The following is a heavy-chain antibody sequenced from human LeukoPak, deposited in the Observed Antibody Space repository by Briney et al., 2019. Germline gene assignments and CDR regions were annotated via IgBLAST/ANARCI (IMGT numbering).Heavy chain of an antibody. CDR1: GYSISSGYY. D-gene: IGHD4-17*01. Sequence: SETLSLTCTVSGYSISSGYYWGWIRQPPGKGLEWIGSIYHSGSTYYNPSLKSRVTISVDTSKNQFSLKLSSVTAADTAVYYCASTVTTKGVAFDVWGQGTMVTVSS. CDR3: ASTVTTKGVAFDV. CDR2: IYHSGST. V-gene: IGHV4-38-2*02. J-gene: IGHJ3*01.